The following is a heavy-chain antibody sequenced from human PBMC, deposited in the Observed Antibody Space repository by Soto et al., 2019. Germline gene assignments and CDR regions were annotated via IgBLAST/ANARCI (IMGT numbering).Heavy chain of an antibody. CDR2: IYHSGST. D-gene: IGHD3-22*01. V-gene: IGHV4-4*02. J-gene: IGHJ4*02. CDR3: ARVRPYYYDSSGYLDY. CDR1: GGSISSSNW. Sequence: ASETLSLTCAVSGGSISSSNWWSWVRQPPGKGLEWIGEIYHSGSTNYNPSLKSRVTISVDKSKNQFSLKLSSVTAADTAVYYCARVRPYYYDSSGYLDYWGQGTLVTVSS.